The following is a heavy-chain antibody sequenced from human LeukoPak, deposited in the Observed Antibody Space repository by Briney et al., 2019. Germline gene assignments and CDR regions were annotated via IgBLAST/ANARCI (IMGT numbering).Heavy chain of an antibody. CDR3: ARHGTSGSYSNDAFDI. V-gene: IGHV4-34*01. CDR1: GGSFSGYY. D-gene: IGHD1-26*01. Sequence: SETLSLTCAVYGGSFSGYYWSWIRQPPGKGLEWIGEINHSGSTNYNPSLKSRVTISVDTSKNQFSLKLSSVTAADTAVYYCARHGTSGSYSNDAFDIWGQGTMVTVSS. CDR2: INHSGST. J-gene: IGHJ3*02.